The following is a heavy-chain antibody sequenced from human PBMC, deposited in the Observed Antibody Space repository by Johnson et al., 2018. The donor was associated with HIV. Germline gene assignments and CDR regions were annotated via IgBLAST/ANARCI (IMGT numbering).Heavy chain of an antibody. J-gene: IGHJ3*02. CDR3: AREKIRAFDI. CDR2: ISFDGSNK. V-gene: IGHV3-30*04. CDR1: GFTFSNYP. Sequence: QVQLVESGGGVVRPGRSLRLSCAASGFTFSNYPMHWVRQAPGKGLEWVAVISFDGSNKYYADSVKGRFTISRDNSKNTLYLQMNSLRAEDTAVYYCAREKIRAFDIWGQGTMVTVSS.